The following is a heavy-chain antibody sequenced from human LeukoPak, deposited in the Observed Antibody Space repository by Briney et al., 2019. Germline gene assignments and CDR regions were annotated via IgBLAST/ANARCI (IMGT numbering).Heavy chain of an antibody. J-gene: IGHJ6*02. CDR2: ISSSGSTI. CDR1: GFTFSDYY. D-gene: IGHD3-9*01. Sequence: GGSLRLSCAASGFTFSDYYMSWIRQAPGKGLEGVSYISSSGSTIYYADSVKGRFTISRDNAENSLYLQMNSLRAEDTAVYYCARADYDILTGYYNYGMDVWGQGTTVTVSS. V-gene: IGHV3-11*01. CDR3: ARADYDILTGYYNYGMDV.